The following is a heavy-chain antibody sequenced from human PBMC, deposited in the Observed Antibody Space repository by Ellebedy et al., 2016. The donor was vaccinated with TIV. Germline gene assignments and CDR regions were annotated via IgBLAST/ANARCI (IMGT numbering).Heavy chain of an antibody. Sequence: AASVKVSCKATGGVFTSFGLSWVRQAPGQGLEWMGGIVTVLLTTKSAQKFQGRVTFTADESTSTAYMELSSLRSEDTAMYYCARGRELDLGSGSPELAFWGQGTLVTVSS. CDR3: ARGRELDLGSGSPELAF. CDR1: GGVFTSFG. J-gene: IGHJ4*02. CDR2: IVTVLLTT. V-gene: IGHV1-69*13. D-gene: IGHD3-10*01.